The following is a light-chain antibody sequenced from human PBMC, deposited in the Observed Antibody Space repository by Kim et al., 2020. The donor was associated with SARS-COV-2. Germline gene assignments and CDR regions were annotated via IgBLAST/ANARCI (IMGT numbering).Light chain of an antibody. CDR1: SSNIGAGYD. CDR3: QSYESNKGPHWV. J-gene: IGLJ3*02. Sequence: QSVLAQPPSVSGAPGQTVTISCTGSSSNIGAGYDVHWYQQIPGTAPKLLISANNNRPSGVPDRFSGSNSGTSASLTITGLQAEDEADYYCQSYESNKGPHWVFGGGTKLTVL. V-gene: IGLV1-40*01. CDR2: ANN.